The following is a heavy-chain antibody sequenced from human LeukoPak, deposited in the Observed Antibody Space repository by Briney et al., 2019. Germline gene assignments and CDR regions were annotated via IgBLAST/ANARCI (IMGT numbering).Heavy chain of an antibody. J-gene: IGHJ4*02. D-gene: IGHD6-13*01. CDR1: GFTFSSYT. V-gene: IGHV3-21*01. CDR3: TTEGRSTIPGY. CDR2: ISSSSISI. Sequence: GGSLRLSCAVSGFTFSSYTMIWVRQAPGKGLEWVSSISSSSISIYYADSVKGRFTTSRDNAKNSLHLQMTILRAEDTAVYYCTTEGRSTIPGYWGQGTLVTVSS.